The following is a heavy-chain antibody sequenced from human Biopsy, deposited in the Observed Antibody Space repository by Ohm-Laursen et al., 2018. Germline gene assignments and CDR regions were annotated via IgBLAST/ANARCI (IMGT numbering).Heavy chain of an antibody. CDR1: GGSLNNHY. CDR2: IYSSGRT. D-gene: IGHD3-22*01. J-gene: IGHJ4*02. Sequence: SQTLSLTCSVSGGSLNNHYWSWIRQSPGKGLEWLAYIYSSGRTNYNPSLKSRIIVSVATSKNQLSLKAPSGTATDTAMYYCARHDRSGYWGLDYWGQGALVTVSA. CDR3: ARHDRSGYWGLDY. V-gene: IGHV4-4*08.